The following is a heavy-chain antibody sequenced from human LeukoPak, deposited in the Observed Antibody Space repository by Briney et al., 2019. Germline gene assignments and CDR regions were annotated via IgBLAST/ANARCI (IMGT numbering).Heavy chain of an antibody. V-gene: IGHV3-74*01. CDR2: SNNDGTNT. Sequence: PGGSLRLSCAASGFTFSSYTMHWVRQVPGKGLVWVSRSNNDGTNTNYAGSVKGRFTISRDNAKNTLYLQMNSLRAEDTAVYYCAREYDFWSGYPSHFDYWGQGTLVTVSS. CDR3: AREYDFWSGYPSHFDY. D-gene: IGHD3-3*01. J-gene: IGHJ4*02. CDR1: GFTFSSYT.